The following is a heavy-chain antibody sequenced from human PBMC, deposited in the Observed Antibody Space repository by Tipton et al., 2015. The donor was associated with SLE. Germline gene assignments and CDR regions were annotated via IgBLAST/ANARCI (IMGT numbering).Heavy chain of an antibody. Sequence: TLSLTCTVSGGSISSGDCYWTWIRQLPGKGLEWIGEINHSGSTNYNPSLKSRVTISVDTSKNQFSLKLSSVTAADTAVYYCASIGPIYYYYYYMDVWGKGTTVTVSS. CDR2: INHSGST. J-gene: IGHJ6*03. CDR1: GGSISSGDCY. V-gene: IGHV4-30-4*08. CDR3: ASIGPIYYYYYYMDV.